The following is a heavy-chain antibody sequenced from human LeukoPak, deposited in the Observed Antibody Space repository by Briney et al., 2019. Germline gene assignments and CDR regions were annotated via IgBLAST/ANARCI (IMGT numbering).Heavy chain of an antibody. Sequence: GGSLRLSCEASGFTFNTHAMNWVRQAPGEGLEWLSAISGSDGHTFYADSVKGRFTLSRDNSKNTLYLQMNNLRADDTAIYYCAKVPWVGTITWGQGTLVIVSS. CDR1: GFTFNTHA. J-gene: IGHJ4*02. CDR2: ISGSDGHT. V-gene: IGHV3-23*01. CDR3: AKVPWVGTIT. D-gene: IGHD1-26*01.